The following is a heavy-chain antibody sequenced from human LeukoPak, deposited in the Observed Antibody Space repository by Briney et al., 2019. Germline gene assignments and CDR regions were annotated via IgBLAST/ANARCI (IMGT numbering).Heavy chain of an antibody. CDR2: IDHRGDT. Sequence: SETLSLTCAVNRGSHSRYFWSWIRPSPGKGLEWIAEIDHRGDTNYNPSVKSRVTTSVDTSKTQFTLKVSSLSGADTAVYYCARGATISESGYFDGWGQGTLVTVS. CDR1: RGSHSRYF. CDR3: ARGATISESGYFDG. J-gene: IGHJ4*03. V-gene: IGHV4-34*01. D-gene: IGHD5-24*01.